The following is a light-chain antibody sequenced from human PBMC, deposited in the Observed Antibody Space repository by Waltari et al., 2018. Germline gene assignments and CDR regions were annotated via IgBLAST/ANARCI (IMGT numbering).Light chain of an antibody. CDR1: QTVSSTY. V-gene: IGKV3D-20*02. Sequence: ELILTQSPDTLSLSPGDRATLSCRASQTVSSTYLAWYQGKPGQAPRLLIFGASNRAPGVPDRFSGSGSGTDFILTVSRLQPEDSAVYYCQNRRDWPLLTFGGGTKVEIK. CDR2: GAS. CDR3: QNRRDWPLLT. J-gene: IGKJ4*01.